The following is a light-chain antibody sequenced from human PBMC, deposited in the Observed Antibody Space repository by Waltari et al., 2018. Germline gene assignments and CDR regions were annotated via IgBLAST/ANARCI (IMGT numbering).Light chain of an antibody. Sequence: QSVLTQPPSVSAAPGQKVTISCSGSSSDLGNNFLSWYQQFPGAAPKLLIYENNKRPSGIPDRFSGSKSGTSATLGITGLQTGDEADYYCGTWDNSMRRVFGGGTKLTVL. J-gene: IGLJ3*02. CDR3: GTWDNSMRRV. CDR2: ENN. V-gene: IGLV1-51*02. CDR1: SSDLGNNF.